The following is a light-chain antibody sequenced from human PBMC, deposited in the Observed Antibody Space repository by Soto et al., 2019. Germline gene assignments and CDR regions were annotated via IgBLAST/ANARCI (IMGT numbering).Light chain of an antibody. CDR2: GAS. J-gene: IGKJ3*01. CDR3: QQYNNWPPFT. V-gene: IGKV3-15*01. CDR1: QSVSNY. Sequence: EIVMTQSPATLSVSPGERATLSCRASQSVSNYLAWYQQKPGQAPRLLIYGASTRATGIPARVSGSGSGTDFTLTITSLQYDDVAVYYGQQYNNWPPFTFGPGTKVDIK.